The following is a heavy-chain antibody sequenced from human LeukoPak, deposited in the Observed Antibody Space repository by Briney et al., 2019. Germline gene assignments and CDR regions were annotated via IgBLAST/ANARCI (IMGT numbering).Heavy chain of an antibody. J-gene: IGHJ4*02. CDR1: GGSFSGYY. CDR3: ARGLDLDY. CDR2: INHSGST. Sequence: SETLSLTCAVYGGSFSGYYWSWIRQPPGKGLEWIGEINHSGSTNYNPSLKSRVTISVDASKNQFSLKLSSVTAADTAVYYCARGLDLDYWGQGTLVTFSS. V-gene: IGHV4-34*01. D-gene: IGHD1-1*01.